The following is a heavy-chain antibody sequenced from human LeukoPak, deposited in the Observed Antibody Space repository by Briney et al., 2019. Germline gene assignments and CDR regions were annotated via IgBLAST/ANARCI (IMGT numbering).Heavy chain of an antibody. V-gene: IGHV1-46*01. CDR1: GYTFTSYY. J-gene: IGHJ4*02. CDR3: ARDLRRGGYNWDCDH. D-gene: IGHD5-24*01. Sequence: ASVKVSCKASGYTFTSYYMHWVRQAPGQGLEWVGMITSSGGDTTYAQKFKGRVTMTRDTSTRTVYMEVSSLTSEDTAVYYCARDLRRGGYNWDCDHWGQGTLVTVSS. CDR2: ITSSGGDT.